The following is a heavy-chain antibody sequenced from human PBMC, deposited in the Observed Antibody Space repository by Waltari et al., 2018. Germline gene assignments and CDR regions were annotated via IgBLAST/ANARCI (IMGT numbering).Heavy chain of an antibody. D-gene: IGHD6-13*01. V-gene: IGHV3-48*03. J-gene: IGHJ4*02. CDR2: ITTSGNTR. Sequence: DVQLVESGGGLVQPGRSLTLSSAASGFTLRGREMNWVRQAPGKGLDWISYITTSGNTRYYADSVKGRFTISRDNGENSLYLQMNSLRAEDTAVYYCASSWYYFGSWGQGTLVTISS. CDR1: GFTLRGRE. CDR3: ASSWYYFGS.